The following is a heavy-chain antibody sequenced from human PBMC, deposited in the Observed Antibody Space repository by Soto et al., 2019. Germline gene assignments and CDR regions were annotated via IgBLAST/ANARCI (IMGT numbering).Heavy chain of an antibody. CDR3: ARDGGLKFDY. Sequence: GGSLRRSCAASGFTFSNAWMSWVRQAPGKGLEWVSVIYSGGSTYYADSVKGRFTISRDNSKNTLYLQMNSLRAEDTAVYYCARDGGLKFDYWGQGTLVTVSS. V-gene: IGHV3-66*01. J-gene: IGHJ4*02. CDR2: IYSGGST. CDR1: GFTFSNAW. D-gene: IGHD2-15*01.